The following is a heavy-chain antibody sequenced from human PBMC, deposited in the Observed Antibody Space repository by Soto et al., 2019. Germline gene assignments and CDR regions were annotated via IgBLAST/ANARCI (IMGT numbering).Heavy chain of an antibody. D-gene: IGHD6-19*01. J-gene: IGHJ4*02. V-gene: IGHV4-59*01. CDR3: AIRYGSVFDY. Sequence: QVQLQDSGPGLVKPSETLSLTCTASGGSISSYYWSWIRQPPGKGLEWIGYIYYSGSTKYNPSLKSRVTIAVDTSKNQFSLKLSSVTAADTAVYYCAIRYGSVFDYWGQGTLVTVSS. CDR1: GGSISSYY. CDR2: IYYSGST.